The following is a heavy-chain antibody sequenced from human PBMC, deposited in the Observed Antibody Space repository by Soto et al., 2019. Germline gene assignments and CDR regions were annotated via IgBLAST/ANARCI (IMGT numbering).Heavy chain of an antibody. D-gene: IGHD3-3*01. CDR3: ARDLYERY. J-gene: IGHJ4*02. Sequence: GGSLRLSCAVSGFTFNSYSMNWVRQAPGKGLEWVSSISSFSNYMYYTDSVKGRFTISRDNARNSLYLQMNSLRAEDTAVYYCARDLYERYWGQGTLVTVSS. CDR2: ISSFSNYM. V-gene: IGHV3-21*04. CDR1: GFTFNSYS.